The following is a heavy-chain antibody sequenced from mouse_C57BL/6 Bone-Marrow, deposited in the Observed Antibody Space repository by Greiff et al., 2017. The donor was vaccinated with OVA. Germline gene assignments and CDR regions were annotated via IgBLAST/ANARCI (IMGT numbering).Heavy chain of an antibody. J-gene: IGHJ4*01. D-gene: IGHD1-1*01. CDR3: TTTVVARGAMDY. CDR2: IYPGNSDT. CDR1: GYTFTSYW. Sequence: VQLQQSGTVLARPGASVKMSCKTSGYTFTSYWMHWVKQRPGQGLEWIGAIYPGNSDTSYNQKFKGKAKLTAVTSASTAYMKLSSLTNEDSAVYYCTTTVVARGAMDYWGQGTSVTVSS. V-gene: IGHV1-5*01.